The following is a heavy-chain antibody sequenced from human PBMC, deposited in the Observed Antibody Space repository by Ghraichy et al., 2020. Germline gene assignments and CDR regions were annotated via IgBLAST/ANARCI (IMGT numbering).Heavy chain of an antibody. D-gene: IGHD3-10*02. J-gene: IGHJ4*02. CDR1: GFSLSTSGVG. V-gene: IGHV2-5*02. Sequence: SGPTLVKPTQTLTLTCTFSGFSLSTSGVGVGWIRQPPGKALEWLALIYWDDDKRYSPSLKNRLTLTKDTSKNQVVLTMTNMDPVDTATYYCAHWSYVEGWIDYWGQGTLVTVSS. CDR3: AHWSYVEGWIDY. CDR2: IYWDDDK.